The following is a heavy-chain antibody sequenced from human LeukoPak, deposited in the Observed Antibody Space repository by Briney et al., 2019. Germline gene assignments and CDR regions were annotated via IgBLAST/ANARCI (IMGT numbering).Heavy chain of an antibody. CDR3: ARVNSGGWYYLSSWYFDL. J-gene: IGHJ2*01. V-gene: IGHV4-59*01. D-gene: IGHD6-19*01. Sequence: SETLSLTCTVSGGSISSYYWSWIRQPPGKGLEWIGYIYYSGSTNYNPSLKSRVTISVDTSKNQFSLKLSSVTAADTAVYYCARVNSGGWYYLSSWYFDLWGRGTLVTVSS. CDR2: IYYSGST. CDR1: GGSISSYY.